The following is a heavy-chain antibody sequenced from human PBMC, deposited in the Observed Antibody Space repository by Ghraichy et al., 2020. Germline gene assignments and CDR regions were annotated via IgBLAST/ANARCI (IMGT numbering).Heavy chain of an antibody. J-gene: IGHJ6*03. CDR3: ARDKREEYSYGYRGDYYMDV. D-gene: IGHD5-18*01. CDR2: TYYRSKWYN. Sequence: SQTLSLTCAISGDSVSSNSAAWNWIRQSPSRGLEWLGRTYYRSKWYNDYAVSVKSRITINPDTSKNQFSLQLNSVTPEDTAVYYCARDKREEYSYGYRGDYYMDVWGKGTTVTVSS. CDR1: GDSVSSNSAA. V-gene: IGHV6-1*01.